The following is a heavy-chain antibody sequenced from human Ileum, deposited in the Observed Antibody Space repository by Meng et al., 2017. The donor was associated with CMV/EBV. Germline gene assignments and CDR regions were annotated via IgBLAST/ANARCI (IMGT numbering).Heavy chain of an antibody. CDR2: ITGSGGDK. Sequence: GESLKTSCAASGFTFSSYAMSWVRQAPGKGLEWVSAITGSGGDKYYANSVKGRFTISRDNSMDVLYLQLNTLRAEDTAVYYCAKSEYCSTTSCLEVHWGQGTLVTVSS. CDR3: AKSEYCSTTSCLEVH. CDR1: GFTFSSYA. D-gene: IGHD2-2*01. V-gene: IGHV3-23*01. J-gene: IGHJ4*02.